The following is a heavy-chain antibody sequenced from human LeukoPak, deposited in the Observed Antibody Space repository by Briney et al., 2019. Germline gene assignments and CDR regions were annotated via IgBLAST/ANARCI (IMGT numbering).Heavy chain of an antibody. CDR3: ARDDYYDSSGPYFDY. J-gene: IGHJ4*02. CDR1: GYTFTSYG. D-gene: IGHD3-22*01. Sequence: ASVTVSCKASGYTFTSYGISWVRQAPGQGLEWMGWISAYNGNTNYAQKLQGRVTMTTDTSTSTAYMELRSLRSDDTAVYYCARDDYYDSSGPYFDYWGQGTLVTVSS. V-gene: IGHV1-18*01. CDR2: ISAYNGNT.